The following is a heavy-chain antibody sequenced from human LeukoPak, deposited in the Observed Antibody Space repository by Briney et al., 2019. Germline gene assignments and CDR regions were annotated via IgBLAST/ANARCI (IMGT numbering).Heavy chain of an antibody. Sequence: SETLSLTCTVSGGSISSYYWCWIRQPPGKGLEWIGYIYYSGSTNYNPSLKSRVTISVDTSKNQFSLKLSSVTAADTAVYYCARDPLGVNWFDPWGQGTLVTVSS. CDR2: IYYSGST. CDR1: GGSISSYY. V-gene: IGHV4-59*01. J-gene: IGHJ5*02. CDR3: ARDPLGVNWFDP.